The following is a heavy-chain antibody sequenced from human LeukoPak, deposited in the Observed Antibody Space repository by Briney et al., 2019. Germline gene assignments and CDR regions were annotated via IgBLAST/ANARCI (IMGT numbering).Heavy chain of an antibody. CDR3: ARGPGYYDSSGYYSAVSVY. Sequence: PSETLYLTCAVYGGSFSGYYWSWIRQPPGKGLEWIGEINHSGSTNYNPSLKSRVTISVDTSKNQFSLKLSSVTAADTAVYYCARGPGYYDSSGYYSAVSVYWGQGTLVTVSS. V-gene: IGHV4-34*01. J-gene: IGHJ4*02. CDR2: INHSGST. D-gene: IGHD3-22*01. CDR1: GGSFSGYY.